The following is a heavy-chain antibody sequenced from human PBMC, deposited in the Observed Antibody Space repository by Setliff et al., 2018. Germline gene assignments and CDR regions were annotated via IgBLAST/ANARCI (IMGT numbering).Heavy chain of an antibody. V-gene: IGHV3-48*01. J-gene: IGHJ4*02. CDR3: ARAKGTTMATQYFDY. D-gene: IGHD3-10*01. CDR1: GFNFMNYG. Sequence: PGGSLRLSCAASGFNFMNYGMNWVRQAPGEGLEWVSYISSISSSTIYYADSVKGRFTVSRDNAKNSLYLQMNSLRAEDTAVYYCARAKGTTMATQYFDYWGQGTLVTVSS. CDR2: ISSISSSTI.